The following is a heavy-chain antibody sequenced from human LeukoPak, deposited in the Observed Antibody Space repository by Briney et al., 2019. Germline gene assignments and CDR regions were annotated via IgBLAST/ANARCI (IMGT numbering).Heavy chain of an antibody. Sequence: SETLSLTCAVYGGSFSGYYWSWIRQPPGKGLEWIGEINHSGSTNYNPSLKSRVTISVDTSKNQFSLKLSSVTAADTAVYYCARGPLRGYCSGGSCYSGLIDYWGQGTLVTVSS. D-gene: IGHD2-15*01. CDR2: INHSGST. CDR3: ARGPLRGYCSGGSCYSGLIDY. V-gene: IGHV4-34*01. CDR1: GGSFSGYY. J-gene: IGHJ4*02.